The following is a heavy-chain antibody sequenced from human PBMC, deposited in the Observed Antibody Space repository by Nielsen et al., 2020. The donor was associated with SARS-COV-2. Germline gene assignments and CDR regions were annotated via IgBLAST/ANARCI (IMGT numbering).Heavy chain of an antibody. J-gene: IGHJ6*02. Sequence: WIRQPPGKGLEWVAVISYDGSNKYYADSVKGRFTISRDNAKNSLHLQMNSLRVEDTAIYYCARDPARGAYGSGGDLGMDVWGQGTTVTV. CDR2: ISYDGSNK. D-gene: IGHD3-10*01. CDR3: ARDPARGAYGSGGDLGMDV. V-gene: IGHV3-30*04.